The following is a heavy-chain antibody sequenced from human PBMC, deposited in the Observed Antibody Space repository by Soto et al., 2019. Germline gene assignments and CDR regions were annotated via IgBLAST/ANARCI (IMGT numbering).Heavy chain of an antibody. D-gene: IGHD2-21*01. CDR2: IYYSGST. V-gene: IGHV4-59*01. CDR1: GGSISSYY. J-gene: IGHJ4*02. CDR3: ATLRGLGVISPYFDY. Sequence: SETLSLTCTVSGGSISSYYWSWIRQPPGKGLEWIGCIYYSGSTNYNPSLKSRVTISVDTSKNQFSLKLSSVTAADTAVYYCATLRGLGVISPYFDYWGQGLMVTVSS.